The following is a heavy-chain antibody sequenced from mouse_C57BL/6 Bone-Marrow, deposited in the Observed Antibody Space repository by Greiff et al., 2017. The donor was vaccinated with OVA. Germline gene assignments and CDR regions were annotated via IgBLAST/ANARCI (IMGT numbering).Heavy chain of an antibody. CDR2: IDPSDSYT. CDR1: GYTFTSYW. Sequence: QVQLQQPGAELVMPGASVKLSCKASGYTFTSYWMHWVKQRPGQGLEWIGEIDPSDSYTNYTQKFKGKSTFTVDNSSSTADMQLSSLTSEDSAGYYCAREGGLTWTCEFANWGQGTLVTVSA. CDR3: AREGGLTWTCEFAN. D-gene: IGHD1-3*01. J-gene: IGHJ3*01. V-gene: IGHV1-69*01.